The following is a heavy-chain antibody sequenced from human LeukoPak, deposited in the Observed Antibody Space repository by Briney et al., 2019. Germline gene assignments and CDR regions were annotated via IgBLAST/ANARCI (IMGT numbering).Heavy chain of an antibody. J-gene: IGHJ4*02. Sequence: PSETLSLTCTVSGGSISSYHWSWIRQPPGKGLEWIGYIYYSGSTNYNPSLKSRVTISVDTSKNQFSLKLSSVTAADTAVYYCARVAYGDAHDYWGQGTLVTVSS. V-gene: IGHV4-59*01. CDR1: GGSISSYH. CDR3: ARVAYGDAHDY. CDR2: IYYSGST. D-gene: IGHD4-17*01.